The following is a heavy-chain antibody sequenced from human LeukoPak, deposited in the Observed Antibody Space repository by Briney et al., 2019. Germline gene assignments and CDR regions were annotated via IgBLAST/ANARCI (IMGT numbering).Heavy chain of an antibody. J-gene: IGHJ4*02. Sequence: PGGSLRLSCAASGFTVSSNYMSWVRQAPGKGLEWVSVIYSGGSTYYADSVKGRFTISRDNSKNTLYLQMNSLRAEDTAVYYCAREPYYDSSGPFDYWGQGTLATVSS. CDR3: AREPYYDSSGPFDY. CDR1: GFTVSSNY. CDR2: IYSGGST. D-gene: IGHD3-22*01. V-gene: IGHV3-66*01.